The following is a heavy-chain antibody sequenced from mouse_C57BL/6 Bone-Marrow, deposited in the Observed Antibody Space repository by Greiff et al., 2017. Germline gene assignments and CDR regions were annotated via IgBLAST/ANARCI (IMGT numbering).Heavy chain of an antibody. CDR3: ASPYYGSSYGYWYCDV. J-gene: IGHJ1*03. CDR2: ISTYYGDA. Sequence: QVQLKESGPELVRPGVSVKISCKGSGYTFTDYAMHWVKQSHAKSLEWIGVISTYYGDASYNQKFKDKATMTVDKSSSTAYMELARLTSEDSAVYYWASPYYGSSYGYWYCDVWGTGTTVTVSS. V-gene: IGHV1-67*01. CDR1: GYTFTDYA. D-gene: IGHD1-1*01.